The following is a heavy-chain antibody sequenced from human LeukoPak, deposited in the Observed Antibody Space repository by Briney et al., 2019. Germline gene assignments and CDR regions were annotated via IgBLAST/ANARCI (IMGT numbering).Heavy chain of an antibody. CDR2: IYYRGST. Sequence: SETLSLTCTVSGGSFSSSSYYWGWIRQPPGKGLEWIGSIYYRGSTYYNPSLKSRVTISVDTSKNQFSLKLSSVTAADTAVYYCACNVDTVGYWGQGTLVTVSS. V-gene: IGHV4-39*07. CDR3: ACNVDTVGY. CDR1: GGSFSSSSYY. D-gene: IGHD5-18*01. J-gene: IGHJ4*02.